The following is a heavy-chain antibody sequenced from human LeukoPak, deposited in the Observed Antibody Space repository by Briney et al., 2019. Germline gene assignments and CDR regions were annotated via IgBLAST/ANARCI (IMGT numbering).Heavy chain of an antibody. V-gene: IGHV4-59*01. J-gene: IGHJ6*02. CDR3: ARELGATVVNYGMDV. D-gene: IGHD4-23*01. CDR1: GGSISNYY. CDR2: IHYSGST. Sequence: SETLSLACTVSGGSISNYYWSWIRQPPGKGLEWIGYIHYSGSTNYNPSLKSRVTMSVDTSKNQLSLKLTSMTAADTAVYYCARELGATVVNYGMDVWGQGTTVTVSS.